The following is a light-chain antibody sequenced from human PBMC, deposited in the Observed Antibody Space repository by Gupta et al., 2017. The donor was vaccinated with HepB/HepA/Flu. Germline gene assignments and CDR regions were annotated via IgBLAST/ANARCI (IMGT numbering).Light chain of an antibody. J-gene: IGKJ1*01. V-gene: IGKV4-1*01. CDR2: WAS. CDR3: QQYFTTPRT. CDR1: QSVLYNSNGKNY. Sequence: DIVMTKSPDPLAVSLGERATINCRSSQSVLYNSNGKNYLAWYQQKPGQPPRLLISWASTRESGVPDRFDGSGSGTDFTLTISSLLAEDVAVYYCQQYFTTPRTFGQGTKVEIK.